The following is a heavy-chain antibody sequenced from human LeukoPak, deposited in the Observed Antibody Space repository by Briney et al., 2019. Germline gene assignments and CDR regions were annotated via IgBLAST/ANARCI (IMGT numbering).Heavy chain of an antibody. CDR1: GFTFSSYW. CDR2: IDSDGSST. Sequence: GGSLRLSCAASGFTFSSYWMHWVRQAPGKGLVWVSRIDSDGSSTIYADSAKGRFTTSRDNAKNTLYLQMNSLRAEDSAVYYCGGTYCSNGVCYRDDSFDIWGQGTPVTVSS. D-gene: IGHD2-8*01. V-gene: IGHV3-74*01. CDR3: GGTYCSNGVCYRDDSFDI. J-gene: IGHJ3*02.